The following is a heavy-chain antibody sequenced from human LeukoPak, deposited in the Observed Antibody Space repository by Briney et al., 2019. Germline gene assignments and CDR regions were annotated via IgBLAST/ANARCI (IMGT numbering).Heavy chain of an antibody. CDR3: ARAYYDFWSGYYTGYFDY. CDR1: GYTFTSYA. V-gene: IGHV1-46*01. D-gene: IGHD3-3*01. J-gene: IGHJ4*02. CDR2: INPSGGST. Sequence: ASVKVSCKASGYTFTSYAMHWVRQAPGQGLEWMGIINPSGGSTSYAQKFQGRVTMTRDTSTSTVYMELSSLRSEDTAVYYCARAYYDFWSGYYTGYFDYWGQGTLVTVSS.